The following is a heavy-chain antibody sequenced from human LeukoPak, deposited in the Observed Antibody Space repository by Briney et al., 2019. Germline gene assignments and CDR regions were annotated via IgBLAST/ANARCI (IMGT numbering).Heavy chain of an antibody. CDR1: GYTFTSYD. D-gene: IGHD1-26*01. Sequence: ASVKVSCKASGYTFTSYDINWVRQAPGQGLEWMGWVNPTSGGTYSAQKFRGRVTMTRDTSISTAYMDLSSLRSDDTAVYYCARGRRILLGDTNAGDFFDFWGQGTLVTVSS. CDR3: ARGRRILLGDTNAGDFFDF. J-gene: IGHJ4*02. CDR2: VNPTSGGT. V-gene: IGHV1-2*02.